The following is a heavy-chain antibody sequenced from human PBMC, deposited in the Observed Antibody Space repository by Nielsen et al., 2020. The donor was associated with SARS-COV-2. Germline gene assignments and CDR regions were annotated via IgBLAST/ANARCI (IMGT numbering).Heavy chain of an antibody. CDR1: GGSISSGGYY. D-gene: IGHD6-13*01. CDR3: ARGDPPGIAAAGSIGY. V-gene: IGHV4-31*03. J-gene: IGHJ4*02. Sequence: SETLSLTCTVSGGSISSGGYYWSWIRQHPGKGLEWIGYIDYSGSTYYNPSLKSRVTISVDTSKNQFSLKLSSVTAADTAVYYCARGDPPGIAAAGSIGYWGQGTLVTVSS. CDR2: IDYSGST.